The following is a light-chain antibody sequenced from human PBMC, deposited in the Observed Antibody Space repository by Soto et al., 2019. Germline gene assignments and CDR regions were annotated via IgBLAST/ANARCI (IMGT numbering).Light chain of an antibody. V-gene: IGLV1-44*01. CDR3: AAWDDSLNRPV. CDR2: DNY. Sequence: QSVLTQAPSASGAPGQMVTMSCSGSSSNIGTNTVNWYQQLPGTPPKFLIYDNYRRPSGVPDRFSGSQSGTSASLAISGLQSEDEADYYCAAWDDSLNRPVFGGGTKLTVL. CDR1: SSNIGTNT. J-gene: IGLJ2*01.